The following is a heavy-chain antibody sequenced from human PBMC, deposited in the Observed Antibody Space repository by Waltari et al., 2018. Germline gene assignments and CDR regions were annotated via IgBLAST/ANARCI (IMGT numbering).Heavy chain of an antibody. J-gene: IGHJ4*02. CDR3: VSGESGFAI. Sequence: EVQVVESGGGLVQHGGSLRLSCAASGLTFSSHWMHWVRQAPGKGLVGVSRINGDGRSTSYADSVKGRFTISRDNAKNTVYLQMDSLGAEDTAVYYCVSGESGFAIRGQGSLVTVSS. CDR1: GLTFSSHW. D-gene: IGHD3-3*01. CDR2: INGDGRST. V-gene: IGHV3-74*01.